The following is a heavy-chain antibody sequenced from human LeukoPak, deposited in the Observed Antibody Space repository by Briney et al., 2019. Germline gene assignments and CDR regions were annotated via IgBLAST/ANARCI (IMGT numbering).Heavy chain of an antibody. CDR1: GGSISSNNYY. D-gene: IGHD3-22*01. V-gene: IGHV4-61*05. CDR3: ARTYYYYSSGYQQYWYFDL. CDR2: IYYSGST. J-gene: IGHJ2*01. Sequence: KPSETLSLTCTVSGGSISSNNYYWGWIRQPPGKGLEWIGYIYYSGSTNYNPSLKSRVTISVDSSKNQFSLKLSSVTAADTAVYYCARTYYYYSSGYQQYWYFDLWGRGTLVTVSS.